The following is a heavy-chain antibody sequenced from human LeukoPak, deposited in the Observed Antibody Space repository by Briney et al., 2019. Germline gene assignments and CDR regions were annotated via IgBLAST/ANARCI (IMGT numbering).Heavy chain of an antibody. CDR1: GGTFSSYA. CDR3: ASQGTTNWAGLPAPSYWYFDL. J-gene: IGHJ2*01. D-gene: IGHD7-27*01. Sequence: GSSVKVSCKASGGTFSSYAISWVRQAPGQGLEWMGGIIPIFGTANYAQKFQGRVTITADESTSTAYMELSSLRSEDTAVYYCASQGTTNWAGLPAPSYWYFDLWGRGTLVTVSS. CDR2: IIPIFGTA. V-gene: IGHV1-69*01.